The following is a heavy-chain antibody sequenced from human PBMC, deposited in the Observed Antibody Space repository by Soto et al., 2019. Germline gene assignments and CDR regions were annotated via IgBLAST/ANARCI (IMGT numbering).Heavy chain of an antibody. J-gene: IGHJ6*02. CDR2: IIPIFGTA. CDR1: GGTFSSYA. CDR3: ARTIAVAGTDYYYGMDV. D-gene: IGHD6-19*01. Sequence: SVKVSCKASGGTFSSYAISWVRQAPGQGLEWMGGIIPIFGTANYAQKFQGRVTITADESTSTAYMELSSLRSEDTAVYYCARTIAVAGTDYYYGMDVWGQGTTVTVSS. V-gene: IGHV1-69*13.